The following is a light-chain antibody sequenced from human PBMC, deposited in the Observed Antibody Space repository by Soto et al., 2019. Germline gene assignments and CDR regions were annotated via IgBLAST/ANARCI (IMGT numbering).Light chain of an antibody. CDR3: QRLSHA. CDR1: QGISNY. V-gene: IGKV1-9*01. J-gene: IGKJ4*01. CDR2: AAS. Sequence: DIQLTQSPSSLSASVGDRVTITCRASQGISNYVAWYQQKPGKAPKLLIYAASTLQSGVPSRFSGSGSGTDFTRTISRLQPEDFATYYCQRLSHAFGGGTKVDIK.